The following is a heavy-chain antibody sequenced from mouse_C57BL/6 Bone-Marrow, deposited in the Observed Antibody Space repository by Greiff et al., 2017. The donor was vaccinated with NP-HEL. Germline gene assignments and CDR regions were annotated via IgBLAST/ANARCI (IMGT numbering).Heavy chain of an antibody. J-gene: IGHJ3*01. CDR3: ARRGVLRWGAY. D-gene: IGHD1-1*01. CDR2: IHPNSGST. Sequence: VQLQQPGAELVKPGASVKLSCKASGYTFTSYWMHWVKQRPGQGLEWIGMIHPNSGSTNYNEKFKSKATLTVDKSSSTAYMQLSSLTSEDSAVYDCARRGVLRWGAYWGQGTLVTVSA. V-gene: IGHV1-64*01. CDR1: GYTFTSYW.